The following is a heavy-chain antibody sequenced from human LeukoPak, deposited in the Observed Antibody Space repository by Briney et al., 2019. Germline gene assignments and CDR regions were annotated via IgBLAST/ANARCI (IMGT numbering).Heavy chain of an antibody. CDR3: ARGRQHDNWFDP. D-gene: IGHD6-13*01. J-gene: IGHJ5*02. V-gene: IGHV4-34*01. Sequence: SETLSLTCAVYGGSFSGYYWSWIRQPPGKGLEWIGEINHSGSTNYNPSLKSRVTISVDTSKNQLSLKLSSVTAADTAVYYCARGRQHDNWFDPWGQGTLVTVSS. CDR2: INHSGST. CDR1: GGSFSGYY.